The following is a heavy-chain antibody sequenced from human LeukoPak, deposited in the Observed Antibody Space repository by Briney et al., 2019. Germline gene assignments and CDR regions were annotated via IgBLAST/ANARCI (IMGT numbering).Heavy chain of an antibody. J-gene: IGHJ4*02. CDR2: LSGSGGNT. D-gene: IGHD2-2*01. Sequence: GGSLRLSCTASGFTFSSYAMSWVRQAPGEGLEWVSALSGSGGNTYYADSAKGRFTISRDNSKNTLYLQMNSLRAEDTAKYYCAKVASLCTSTSCVRGGFDYWGQGTLVTVSS. V-gene: IGHV3-23*01. CDR1: GFTFSSYA. CDR3: AKVASLCTSTSCVRGGFDY.